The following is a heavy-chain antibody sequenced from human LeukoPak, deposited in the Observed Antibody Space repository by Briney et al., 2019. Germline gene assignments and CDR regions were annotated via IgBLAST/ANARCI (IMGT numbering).Heavy chain of an antibody. CDR2: INHSGST. V-gene: IGHV4-34*01. CDR3: ARGHSAYYYDSSGYWGPWYFDY. D-gene: IGHD3-22*01. J-gene: IGHJ4*02. Sequence: SETLSLTCAVYGGSFSGYYWSWIRQPPGKGLEWIGEINHSGSTNYNPSLKSRVTISVDTSKNQFSLRLSSVTAADTAVYYCARGHSAYYYDSSGYWGPWYFDYWGQGTLVTVSS. CDR1: GGSFSGYY.